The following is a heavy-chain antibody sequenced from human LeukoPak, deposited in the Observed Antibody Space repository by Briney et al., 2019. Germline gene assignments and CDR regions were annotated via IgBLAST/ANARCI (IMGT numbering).Heavy chain of an antibody. D-gene: IGHD2-15*01. CDR2: INWRGGST. CDR1: GFIFDDFG. CDR3: ARWSAADCSGRTCYSSFEY. J-gene: IGHJ4*02. V-gene: IGHV3-20*04. Sequence: AGGSLRLSCAASGFIFDDFGMSWVRQAPGKGLEWVSGINWRGGSTGYADSVKGRFTISRDNAKNSLYLQMNSLRAGDTAFYYCARWSAADCSGRTCYSSFEYWGQGTLVTVSS.